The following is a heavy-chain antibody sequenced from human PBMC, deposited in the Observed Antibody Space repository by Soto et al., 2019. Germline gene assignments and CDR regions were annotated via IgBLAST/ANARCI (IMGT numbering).Heavy chain of an antibody. V-gene: IGHV4-39*01. J-gene: IGHJ5*02. CDR1: GGSISSSSYY. Sequence: SETLSLTCTVSGGSISSSSYYWGWIRQPPGKGLEWIGSIYYSGSTYYNPSLKSRVTISVDTSKNQFSLKLSSVTAADTAVYYCARHFYGDYAAWFDPWGQGTLVTVSS. D-gene: IGHD4-17*01. CDR3: ARHFYGDYAAWFDP. CDR2: IYYSGST.